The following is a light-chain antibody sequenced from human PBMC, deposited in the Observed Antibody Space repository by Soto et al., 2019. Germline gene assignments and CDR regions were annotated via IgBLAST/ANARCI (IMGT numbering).Light chain of an antibody. V-gene: IGLV3-21*02. Sequence: SYELTQSPSVSVAPGQTARITCGGNNIGTKSVHWYQQKPGQAPVLVVYDDSGRPSGIPERFSGSNSGNTATLTISRVEAGDEADYYCQVWDSSSEHNYVFGTGTKVTVL. CDR2: DDS. CDR1: NIGTKS. J-gene: IGLJ1*01. CDR3: QVWDSSSEHNYV.